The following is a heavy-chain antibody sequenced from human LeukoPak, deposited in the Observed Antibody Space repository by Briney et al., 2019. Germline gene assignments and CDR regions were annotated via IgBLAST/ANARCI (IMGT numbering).Heavy chain of an antibody. J-gene: IGHJ6*03. V-gene: IGHV3-20*04. CDR1: GFTFDDYG. Sequence: PGGSLRLSCAASGFTFDDYGMSWVRQAPGKGLEWVSGINWNGGSTGYADSVKGRFTISRDNAKNSLYLQMNSLRAEDTALYYCAKYIAARRYYYYYYMDVWGKGTTVTVSS. D-gene: IGHD6-13*01. CDR3: AKYIAARRYYYYYYMDV. CDR2: INWNGGST.